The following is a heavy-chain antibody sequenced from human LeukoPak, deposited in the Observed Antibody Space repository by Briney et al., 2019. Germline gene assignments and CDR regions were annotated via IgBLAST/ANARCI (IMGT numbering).Heavy chain of an antibody. CDR1: GGTFSSYA. CDR2: IIPIFGTA. CDR3: AGHRPDDYGDPFDY. J-gene: IGHJ4*02. Sequence: GASAKVSCKASGGTFSSYAISWVRQAPGQGLEWMGGIIPIFGTANYAQKFQGRVTITADKSTSTAYMELSSLRSEDTAVYYCAGHRPDDYGDPFDYWGQGTLVTVSS. D-gene: IGHD4-17*01. V-gene: IGHV1-69*06.